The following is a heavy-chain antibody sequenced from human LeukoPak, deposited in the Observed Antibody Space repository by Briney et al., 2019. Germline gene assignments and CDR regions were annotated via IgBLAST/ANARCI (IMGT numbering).Heavy chain of an antibody. D-gene: IGHD3-9*01. CDR1: GFAFSNFA. V-gene: IGHV3-23*01. J-gene: IGHJ4*02. CDR2: ISGTGGST. Sequence: PGGSLRLSCAASGFAFSNFAMTWVRQAPGKGLQWVAAISGTGGSTYYADSVKGRFTISRDNAKNSLYLQMNSLRAEDTAVYYCARSGVLRYFDWLLFSDWGQGTLVTVSS. CDR3: ARSGVLRYFDWLLFSD.